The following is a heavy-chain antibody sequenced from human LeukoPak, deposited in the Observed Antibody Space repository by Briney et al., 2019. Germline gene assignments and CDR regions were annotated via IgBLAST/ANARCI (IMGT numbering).Heavy chain of an antibody. CDR2: IIPILGIA. V-gene: IGHV1-69*04. CDR1: GGTFSSYA. CDR3: ARAVGGDPDNWFDP. Sequence: ASVKVSCKASGGTFSSYATSWVRQAPGQGLEWMGRIIPILGIANYAQKFQGRVTITADKSTSTAYMELSSLRSEDTAVYYCARAVGGDPDNWFDPWGQGTLVTVSS. J-gene: IGHJ5*02. D-gene: IGHD2-21*02.